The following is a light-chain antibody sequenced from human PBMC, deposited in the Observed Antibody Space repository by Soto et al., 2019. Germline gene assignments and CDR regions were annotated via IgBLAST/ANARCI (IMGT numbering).Light chain of an antibody. V-gene: IGKV3-20*01. J-gene: IGKJ2*01. Sequence: EIVLTQSPGTLSLSPGERATLSCRASQSLSSSYLGWYQQKPGQAPRLLIYDASSRATGIPDRFSGSGSGTDFTLIISRLEPEYFAVYYCQQYGGSPPYTFGQVTKVAVK. CDR3: QQYGGSPPYT. CDR1: QSLSSSY. CDR2: DAS.